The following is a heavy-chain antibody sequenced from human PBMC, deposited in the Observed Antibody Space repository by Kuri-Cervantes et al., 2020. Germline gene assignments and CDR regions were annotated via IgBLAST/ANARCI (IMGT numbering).Heavy chain of an antibody. V-gene: IGHV4-59*01. CDR2: IYSGGST. CDR1: GGSISGSC. CDR3: ARDSTRGSGWYGWGNAKTYNWFDP. J-gene: IGHJ5*02. D-gene: IGHD6-19*01. Sequence: SETLSLTCTVSGGSISGSCFSWMRQPPGKGLEWIGYIYSGGSTNHNPSLKSRVTISVDTSKNQFSLKLSSVTAADTAVYYCARDSTRGSGWYGWGNAKTYNWFDPWGQGTLVTVSS.